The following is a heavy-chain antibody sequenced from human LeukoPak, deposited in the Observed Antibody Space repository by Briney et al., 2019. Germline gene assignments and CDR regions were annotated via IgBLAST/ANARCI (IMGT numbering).Heavy chain of an antibody. D-gene: IGHD4-17*01. J-gene: IGHJ4*02. CDR2: ITSSSSYI. V-gene: IGHV3-21*01. CDR3: ARDPIYGDPYYFDY. CDR1: GFTFSTYT. Sequence: GGSLRLSCAASGFTFSTYTMNWVRQAPGKGLEWVSSITSSSSYIYYVDSVRGRFTISRDNAKNSLYLQMNSLRAEDTAVYYCARDPIYGDPYYFDYWGQGTLVTVSS.